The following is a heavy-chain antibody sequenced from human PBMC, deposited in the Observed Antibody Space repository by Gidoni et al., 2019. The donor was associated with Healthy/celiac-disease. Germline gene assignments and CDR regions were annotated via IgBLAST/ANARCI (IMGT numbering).Heavy chain of an antibody. D-gene: IGHD3-10*01. Sequence: QVQLVESGGGLVKPGGSLRLSCAASGFTFSDYYMSWIRQAPGKGLGWVSYISSSSSYTNYADSVKGRFTISRDNAKNSLYLQMNSLRAEDTAVYYCARGVNYYGSGSYYRSTRGATFDIWGQGTMVTVSS. CDR3: ARGVNYYGSGSYYRSTRGATFDI. V-gene: IGHV3-11*05. CDR1: GFTFSDYY. CDR2: ISSSSSYT. J-gene: IGHJ3*02.